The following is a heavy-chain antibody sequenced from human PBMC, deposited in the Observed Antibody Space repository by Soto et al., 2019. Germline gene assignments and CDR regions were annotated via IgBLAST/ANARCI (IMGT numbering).Heavy chain of an antibody. CDR2: IYSGGST. CDR1: GFTVSSNY. Sequence: PGGSLRLSCAASGFTVSSNYMSWVRQAPGKGLEWVSVIYSGGSTYYADSVKGRFTISRDNSKNTLYLQMNSLRAEDTAVYYCASLFSWNYADFDYWGQGTLVTVSS. D-gene: IGHD1-7*01. V-gene: IGHV3-53*01. CDR3: ASLFSWNYADFDY. J-gene: IGHJ4*02.